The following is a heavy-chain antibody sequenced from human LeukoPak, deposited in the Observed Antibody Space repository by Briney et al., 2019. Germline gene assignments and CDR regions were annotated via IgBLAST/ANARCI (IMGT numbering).Heavy chain of an antibody. J-gene: IGHJ4*02. CDR3: ARSSGPKYYFDY. V-gene: IGHV3-66*01. CDR1: GFTVSGNY. CDR2: IYSGGST. Sequence: GGSLRLSCAASGFTVSGNYMSWVRQAPGKGLEWVSLIYSGGSTYYADSVKGRFTISRDNSKNTLYLQVNSLRAEDAAVYYCARSSGPKYYFDYWGQGTLVTVSS. D-gene: IGHD1-1*01.